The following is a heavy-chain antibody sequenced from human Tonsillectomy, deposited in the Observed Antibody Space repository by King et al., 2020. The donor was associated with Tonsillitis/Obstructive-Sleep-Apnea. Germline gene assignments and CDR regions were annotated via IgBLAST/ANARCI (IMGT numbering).Heavy chain of an antibody. J-gene: IGHJ6*03. D-gene: IGHD3-22*01. CDR1: GFSFREHN. V-gene: IGHV3-72*01. CDR3: ARERIVMIINHQYYYMDV. CDR2: IRDKANTDTT. Sequence: VQLVESGGGLVQPGGSLRLSCAASGFSFREHNMDWVRQAPGKGLEWVGRIRDKANTDTTEYAASVKGRFTISRDDSKNSMYLQMNSLKTEDTAVYYCARERIVMIINHQYYYMDVWGKGTTVTVSS.